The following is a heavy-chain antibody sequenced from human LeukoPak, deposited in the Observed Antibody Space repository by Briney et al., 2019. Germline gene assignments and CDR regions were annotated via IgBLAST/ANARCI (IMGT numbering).Heavy chain of an antibody. CDR2: ISYDGSNK. Sequence: GRSLRLSCAASGFTFSSYAMHWVRQAPGKGLEWVAVISYDGSNKYYADSVKGRFTISRDNSKNTLYLQMNSLRAEDTAVYYCVNEDYYDSSGYRDWGQGTLVTVSS. CDR3: VNEDYYDSSGYRD. J-gene: IGHJ4*02. CDR1: GFTFSSYA. V-gene: IGHV3-30*04. D-gene: IGHD3-22*01.